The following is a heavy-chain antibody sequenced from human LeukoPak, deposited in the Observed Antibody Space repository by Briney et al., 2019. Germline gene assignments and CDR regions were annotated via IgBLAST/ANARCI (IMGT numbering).Heavy chain of an antibody. J-gene: IGHJ4*02. CDR1: GGSISSYY. D-gene: IGHD3-22*01. V-gene: IGHV4-59*01. Sequence: SETLSLTCTVSGGSISSYYWSWIRQPPGKGLEWIGYIYYSGSTNYNPSLKSRVTISVDASKNQFSLKLSSVTAEDTAVYYCAREVDYYDTTCPGDFWGQGTLVTVPS. CDR2: IYYSGST. CDR3: AREVDYYDTTCPGDF.